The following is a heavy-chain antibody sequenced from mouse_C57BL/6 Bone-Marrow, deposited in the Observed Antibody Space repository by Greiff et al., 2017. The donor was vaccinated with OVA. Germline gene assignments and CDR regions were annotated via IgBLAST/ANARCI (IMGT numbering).Heavy chain of an antibody. CDR1: GFSLTSYA. CDR2: IWTGGGT. J-gene: IGHJ2*01. CDR3: ARTDYGNYEGLYFDY. V-gene: IGHV2-9-1*01. D-gene: IGHD2-1*01. Sequence: VQLQQSGPGLVAPSQSLSITCTVSGFSLTSYAISWVRQPPGKGLEWLGVIWTGGGTNYNSALKSRLSISKDNSKSQVFLKMNSLQTDDTARYYCARTDYGNYEGLYFDYWGQGTTLTVSS.